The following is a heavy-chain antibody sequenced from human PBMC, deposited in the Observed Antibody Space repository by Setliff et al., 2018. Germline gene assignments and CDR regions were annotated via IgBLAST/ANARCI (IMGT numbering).Heavy chain of an antibody. CDR1: GDPFSNYA. Sequence: ASVKVSCKASGDPFSNYAISWVRQAPGQGLEWMGWINPGNGNTKYSQKFQGRVTITRDTSASTAYMELSSLRSEDTAVYYCARDKGYDSSGYHHSYFQHWGQGTLVTVSS. CDR2: INPGNGNT. D-gene: IGHD3-22*01. J-gene: IGHJ1*01. CDR3: ARDKGYDSSGYHHSYFQH. V-gene: IGHV1-3*01.